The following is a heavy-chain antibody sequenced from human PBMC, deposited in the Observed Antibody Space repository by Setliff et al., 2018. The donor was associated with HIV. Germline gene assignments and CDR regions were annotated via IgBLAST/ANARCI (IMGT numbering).Heavy chain of an antibody. D-gene: IGHD2-15*01. CDR1: GYTFTSYY. V-gene: IGHV1-46*01. J-gene: IGHJ4*02. CDR3: VREARGGYFDY. CDR2: VIPSTGDT. Sequence: ASVKVSCKASGYTFTSYYIHWVRQAPGQGLEWMGIVIPSTGDTNYAQNFQGRVTMTRDTSTNTVYMDLSSLKSEDTAVYYCVREARGGYFDYWGQRTLVTVS.